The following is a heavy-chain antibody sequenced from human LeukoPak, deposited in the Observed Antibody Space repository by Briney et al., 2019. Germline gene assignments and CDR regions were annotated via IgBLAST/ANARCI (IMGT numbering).Heavy chain of an antibody. CDR3: ARVAIDSRYPDY. CDR2: IGTAGDT. CDR1: GFTFSSYG. J-gene: IGHJ4*02. Sequence: GGSLRLSCAASGFTFSSYGMHWVRQATGKGPEWVSAIGTAGDTYYPGSVKGRFTISRENAKNSLYLQMNSLRAGDTAVYYCARVAIDSRYPDYWGQGTPVTVSS. D-gene: IGHD3-9*01. V-gene: IGHV3-13*01.